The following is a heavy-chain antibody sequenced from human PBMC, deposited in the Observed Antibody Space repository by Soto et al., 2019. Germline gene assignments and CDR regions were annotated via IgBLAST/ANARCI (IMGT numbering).Heavy chain of an antibody. CDR2: IYYSGRT. CDR1: GGSISSGGYY. CDR3: ARGSFSSSSSWFDP. V-gene: IGHV4-31*03. D-gene: IGHD6-6*01. Sequence: LSLTCTVSGGSISSGGYYWSWIRQHPGKGLEWIGYIYYSGRTYYNPSLHSRVSIAVDTTENQFSLKLTSVTAADTSVYYCARGSFSSSSSWFDPWGRGTLVTVSS. J-gene: IGHJ5*02.